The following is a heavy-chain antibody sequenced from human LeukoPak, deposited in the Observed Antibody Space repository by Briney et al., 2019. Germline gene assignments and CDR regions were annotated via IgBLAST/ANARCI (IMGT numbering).Heavy chain of an antibody. CDR3: ARGGRRDGYNYYY. V-gene: IGHV4-39*07. J-gene: IGHJ4*02. Sequence: SETLSLTCTVSGGSISSSSYYWGWIRQPPGKGLEWIGSIYYSGSTYYNPSLKSRVTISVDTSKNQFSLKLSSVTAADTAVYYCARGGRRDGYNYYYWGQGTLVTVSS. D-gene: IGHD5-24*01. CDR2: IYYSGST. CDR1: GGSISSSSYY.